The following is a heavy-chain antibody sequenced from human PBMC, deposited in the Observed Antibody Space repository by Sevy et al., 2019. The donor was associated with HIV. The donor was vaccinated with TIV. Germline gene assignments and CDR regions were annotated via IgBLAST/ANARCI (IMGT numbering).Heavy chain of an antibody. CDR1: GFTFDMYW. V-gene: IGHV3-7*03. CDR3: ARRYFDL. J-gene: IGHJ4*02. Sequence: GCLRLSCDASGFTFDMYWMQWVRQAPGKGLEWVANIRQDGNEIYYAASVRGRFTISRDNAKESLYLQMNNLRVEDTATYYCARRYFDLWGQGTLVTVSS. CDR2: IRQDGNEI.